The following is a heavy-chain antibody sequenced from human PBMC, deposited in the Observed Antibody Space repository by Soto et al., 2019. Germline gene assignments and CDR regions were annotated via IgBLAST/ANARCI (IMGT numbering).Heavy chain of an antibody. CDR2: IGTAGDT. D-gene: IGHD3-16*01. V-gene: IGHV3-13*01. Sequence: GGSLRLSCAASGFTFSSYDMHWVRQATGKGLEWVSAIGTAGDTYYPGSVKGRFTISRENAKNSLYLQMNSLRAGDTAVYYCARGGDLGELSFWGQGTLVTVSS. J-gene: IGHJ4*02. CDR3: ARGGDLGELSF. CDR1: GFTFSSYD.